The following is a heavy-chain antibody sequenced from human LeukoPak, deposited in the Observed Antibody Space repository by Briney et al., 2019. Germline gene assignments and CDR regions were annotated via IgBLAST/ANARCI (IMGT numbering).Heavy chain of an antibody. J-gene: IGHJ5*02. CDR3: AREARDYDFWSGYYTVEKFDP. D-gene: IGHD3-3*01. CDR1: GYSISSGDYY. V-gene: IGHV4-30-4*08. CDR2: IYYSGST. Sequence: SETLSLTCAVSGYSISSGDYYWSWIRQPPGKGLEWIGYIYYSGSTYYNPSLKSRVTISVDTSKNQFSLKLSSVTAADTAVYYCAREARDYDFWSGYYTVEKFDPWGQGTLVTVSS.